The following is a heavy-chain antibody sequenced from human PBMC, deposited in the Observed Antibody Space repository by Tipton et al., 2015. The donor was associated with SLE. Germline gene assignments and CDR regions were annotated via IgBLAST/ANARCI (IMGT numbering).Heavy chain of an antibody. CDR3: ARDGDSSGYDL. CDR1: GGSISSYY. D-gene: IGHD3-22*01. Sequence: PGLVKPSETLSLTCTVSGGSISSYYWSWIRQPPGKGLEWIGYIYYSGSTNYNPSLKSRVTISVDTSKNQFSLKLSSVTAADTAVYYCARDGDSSGYDLWGQGTLVTVSS. CDR2: IYYSGST. V-gene: IGHV4-59*01. J-gene: IGHJ4*02.